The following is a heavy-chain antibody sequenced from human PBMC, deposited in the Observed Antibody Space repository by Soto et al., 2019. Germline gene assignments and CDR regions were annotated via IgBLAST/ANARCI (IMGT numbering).Heavy chain of an antibody. CDR1: GFPFWTYS. V-gene: IGHV3-23*01. CDR2: ISGSGTAT. D-gene: IGHD3-22*01. CDR3: AKTRLYDNNDYHRDGFDV. J-gene: IGHJ3*01. Sequence: EVKLLESGGGLVQPGGSMRLSCEASGFPFWTYSMSWVRQAPRKGLEWVSGISGSGTATYYTDSVKGRFTVSRDNSKDTLFLQMNTLRVEDTAVYYCAKTRLYDNNDYHRDGFDVWGPGTAVTFSS.